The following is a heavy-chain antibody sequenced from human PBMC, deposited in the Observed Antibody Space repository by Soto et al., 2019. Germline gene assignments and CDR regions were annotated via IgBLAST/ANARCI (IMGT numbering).Heavy chain of an antibody. CDR3: ASGGTYCDD. Sequence: QVQLQESGPGLGKPSDTLSLTCTSSGGSISSYYCSWIRPAAGKGLEWIGRIHTSGSTNCNPSLTSRVTMSADTSKNQFSLKLTSVTAADTAVYYCASGGTYCDDWGQGTLVTDSS. CDR1: GGSISSYY. CDR2: IHTSGST. D-gene: IGHD3-16*01. J-gene: IGHJ4*02. V-gene: IGHV4-4*07.